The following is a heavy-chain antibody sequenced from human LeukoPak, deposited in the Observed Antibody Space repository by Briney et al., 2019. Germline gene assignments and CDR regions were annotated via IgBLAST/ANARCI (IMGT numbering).Heavy chain of an antibody. CDR3: AKSTNWGSISDGFDI. CDR2: INPNSGGA. CDR1: GYSFIGYY. D-gene: IGHD7-27*01. J-gene: IGHJ3*02. Sequence: EASVKVSCKASGYSFIGYYIRWVRQAPGQGLEWMGWINPNSGGANYAQKFQGRVTMTRDTSISTVYMELTRLRSDDTAMYYCAKSTNWGSISDGFDIWGQGTMVTVAS. V-gene: IGHV1-2*02.